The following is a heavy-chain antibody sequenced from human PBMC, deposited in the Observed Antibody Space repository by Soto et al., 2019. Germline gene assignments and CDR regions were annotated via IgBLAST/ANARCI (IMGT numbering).Heavy chain of an antibody. Sequence: EVQLVESGGGLVKPGGSLRLSCAASGFTFSSYAMSWVRQAPGKGLEWVSAISGSGGSTYYADSVKGRFTISRDNSKNTLYLQMNSLRAEDTAVYYCARLGDIVVVPAARDYYGMDVWGQGTTVTVSS. CDR3: ARLGDIVVVPAARDYYGMDV. CDR1: GFTFSSYA. V-gene: IGHV3-23*04. J-gene: IGHJ6*02. D-gene: IGHD2-2*01. CDR2: ISGSGGST.